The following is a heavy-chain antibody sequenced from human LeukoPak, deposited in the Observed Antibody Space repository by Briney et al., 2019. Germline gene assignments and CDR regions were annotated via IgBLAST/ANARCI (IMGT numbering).Heavy chain of an antibody. J-gene: IGHJ4*02. CDR2: MSGSGGST. Sequence: GGSLRLSCAASGFTFSIYGMSWVRQAPGRGLEWVSAMSGSGGSTYYADSVKGRFTISRDNSKNNVYLQMYSLRVEDTSIYYCVRDYNWGFDYWGQGTVVTVSS. V-gene: IGHV3-23*01. CDR3: VRDYNWGFDY. D-gene: IGHD1-1*01. CDR1: GFTFSIYG.